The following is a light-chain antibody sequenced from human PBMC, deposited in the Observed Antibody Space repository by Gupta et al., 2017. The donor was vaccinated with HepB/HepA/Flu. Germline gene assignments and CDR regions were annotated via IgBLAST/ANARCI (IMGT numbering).Light chain of an antibody. V-gene: IGKV3-20*01. CDR2: ATP. CDR1: QSVSNNF. J-gene: IGKJ1*01. Sequence: EIVLTQSPGTLSLSPGERATLSCRASQSVSNNFLAWYQHKPGQTPRLLIYATPNRATGIPDRFSGSGSGTDFTLTISRLEPEDFAVYYCLQDGSSPRTFGQGTKVEIK. CDR3: LQDGSSPRT.